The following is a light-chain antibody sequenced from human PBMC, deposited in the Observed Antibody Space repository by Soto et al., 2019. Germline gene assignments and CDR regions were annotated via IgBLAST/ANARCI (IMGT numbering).Light chain of an antibody. CDR2: ANN. CDR1: NSDIGAGYD. J-gene: IGLJ1*01. Sequence: QSALTQPPSVSGAPGQRVTISCTGRNSDIGAGYDVHWYQQLPGTAPKLVIYANNNRPSGVPDRFSASKSGTSASLAITGLQADDEADYYCQSYDSSLRGVVGSGTKVTVL. CDR3: QSYDSSLRGV. V-gene: IGLV1-40*01.